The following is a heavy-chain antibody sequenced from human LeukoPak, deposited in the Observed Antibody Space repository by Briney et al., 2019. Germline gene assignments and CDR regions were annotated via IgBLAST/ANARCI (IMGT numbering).Heavy chain of an antibody. Sequence: SVKVSCKASGGTFSSYAISWVRQAPGQGLEWMGGIIPIFGTANYAQKFQGRVTITTGESTSTAYMELSSLRSEDTAVYYCAGRSVVVTAIRYYFDYWGQGTLVTVSS. CDR3: AGRSVVVTAIRYYFDY. CDR2: IIPIFGTA. V-gene: IGHV1-69*05. J-gene: IGHJ4*02. D-gene: IGHD2-21*02. CDR1: GGTFSSYA.